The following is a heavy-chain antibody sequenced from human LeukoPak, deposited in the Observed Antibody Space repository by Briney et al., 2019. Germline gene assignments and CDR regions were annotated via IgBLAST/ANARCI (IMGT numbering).Heavy chain of an antibody. CDR3: ARQAVVASYYYYGMDV. CDR2: ISAYNGNT. J-gene: IGHJ6*02. D-gene: IGHD2-15*01. CDR1: GGTFSSYA. Sequence: GASVKVSCKASGGTFSSYAISWVRQAPGQGLEWMGWISAYNGNTNYAQKLQGRVTMTTDTSTSTAYMELRSLRSDDTAVYYCARQAVVASYYYYGMDVWGQGTTVTVSS. V-gene: IGHV1-18*01.